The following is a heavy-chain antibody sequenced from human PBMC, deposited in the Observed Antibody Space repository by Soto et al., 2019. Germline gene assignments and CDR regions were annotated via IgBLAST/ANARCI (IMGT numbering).Heavy chain of an antibody. CDR2: IYYSGST. CDR3: ARVKRYFDSLNWFDP. J-gene: IGHJ5*02. Sequence: QVQLQESGPGLVKPSQTLSLTCTVSGGSISSGGYYWSWIRQHPGKGLGWIGYIYYSGSTYYNPSLKSRVTISVDTSKNQFSLKLSSVTAADTAVYYCARVKRYFDSLNWFDPWGQGTLVTVSS. D-gene: IGHD3-9*01. CDR1: GGSISSGGYY. V-gene: IGHV4-31*03.